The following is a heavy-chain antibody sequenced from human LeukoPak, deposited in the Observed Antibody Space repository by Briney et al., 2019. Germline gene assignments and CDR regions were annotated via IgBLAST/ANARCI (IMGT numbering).Heavy chain of an antibody. CDR1: GFTFSSYG. V-gene: IGHV3-23*01. D-gene: IGHD5-18*01. J-gene: IGHJ6*03. Sequence: PGGTLRLSCAASGFTFSSYGMSWVRQAPGKGLEWVSSISGSGGGTYSADSVKGRFTISRDNAKNSLYLQMNSLRAEDTAVYYCARRGYSYGSAYYYYYYMDVWGKGTTVTVSS. CDR3: ARRGYSYGSAYYYYYYMDV. CDR2: ISGSGGGT.